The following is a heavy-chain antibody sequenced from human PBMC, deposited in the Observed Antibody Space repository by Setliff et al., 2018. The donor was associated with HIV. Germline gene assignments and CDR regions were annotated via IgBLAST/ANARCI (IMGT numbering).Heavy chain of an antibody. Sequence: SETLSLTCTVSGGSISSYYWSWIRQPPGQGLEWIGHIYTSGSTKYNPSLKSRVTISVDTSKHQFSLRLSSVTAADTAVYYCAKGFTMVRGAADYYFDLWGRGTLV. J-gene: IGHJ2*01. CDR3: AKGFTMVRGAADYYFDL. D-gene: IGHD3-10*01. CDR1: GGSISSYY. CDR2: IYTSGST. V-gene: IGHV4-4*09.